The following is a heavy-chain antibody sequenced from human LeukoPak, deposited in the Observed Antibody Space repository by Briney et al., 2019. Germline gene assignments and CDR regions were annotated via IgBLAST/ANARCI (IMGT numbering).Heavy chain of an antibody. CDR3: ARATPDYDILTGYYTDYFDY. D-gene: IGHD3-9*01. CDR2: INHSGST. CDR1: GGSFSGYY. Sequence: SETLSLTCAVYGGSFSGYYWSWIRQPPGKGLEWIGEINHSGSTNYSPSLKSRVTISVDTSKNQFSLKLSSVTAADTAVYYCARATPDYDILTGYYTDYFDYWGQGTLVTVSS. V-gene: IGHV4-34*01. J-gene: IGHJ4*02.